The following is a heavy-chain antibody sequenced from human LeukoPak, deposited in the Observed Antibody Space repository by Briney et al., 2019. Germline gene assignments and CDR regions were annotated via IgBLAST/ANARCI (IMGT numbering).Heavy chain of an antibody. V-gene: IGHV3-74*03. Sequence: GGSLRLSCTASGFTFSTYWINWVRQSPGKGLVWVALINGDGSTTTHADSVKGRSTISRDNAKNTAYLQMNSLRDEDTAVYFCARDYAGSPDYWGQGTLVTVSA. CDR1: GFTFSTYW. J-gene: IGHJ4*02. CDR3: ARDYAGSPDY. CDR2: INGDGSTT. D-gene: IGHD3-10*01.